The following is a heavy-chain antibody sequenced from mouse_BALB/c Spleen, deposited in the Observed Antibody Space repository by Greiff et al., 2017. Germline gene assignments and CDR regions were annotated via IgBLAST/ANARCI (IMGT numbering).Heavy chain of an antibody. CDR1: GFNINDYY. CDR3: NHDGFAY. V-gene: IGHV14-4*02. Sequence: VQLQQSGAELVRSGASVKLSCTASGFNINDYYMHWVKQRPEQGLEWIGWIDPENGDTEYAPKFQGKATMTADTSSNTAYLQLSSLTSEDTAVYYCNHDGFAYWGQGTLVTVSA. J-gene: IGHJ3*01. D-gene: IGHD2-12*01. CDR2: IDPENGDT.